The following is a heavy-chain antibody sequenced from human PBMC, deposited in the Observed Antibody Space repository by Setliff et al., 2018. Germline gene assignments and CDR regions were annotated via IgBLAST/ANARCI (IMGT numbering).Heavy chain of an antibody. V-gene: IGHV3-15*01. J-gene: IGHJ5*01. CDR3: TTGPRDSRNYMTWLDS. CDR2: IKSSREGATS. CDR1: GITFKNAW. Sequence: AVGSLRLSCSVSGITFKNAWMTWVRQAPGKGPEWVGRIKSSREGATSDYGAPAKGRFTISRDDSKNMIYLQMNNLKSDDTGFYYCTTGPRDSRNYMTWLDSWGQGTLVTVSS. D-gene: IGHD4-4*01.